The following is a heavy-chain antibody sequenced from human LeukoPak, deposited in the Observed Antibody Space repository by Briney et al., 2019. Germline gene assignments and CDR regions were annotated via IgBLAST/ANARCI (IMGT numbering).Heavy chain of an antibody. D-gene: IGHD4-23*01. V-gene: IGHV3-23*01. Sequence: GGSLRLSCAASRFTFSNYAMSWVHQAPGKGLEWVSDISGSGGTTNYADSVKGRFTISRDNSKNTLYLQMNSLRAEDTAVYYCAKDQSSVVQGWFDPWGQGTLVTVSS. CDR3: AKDQSSVVQGWFDP. CDR2: ISGSGGTT. J-gene: IGHJ5*02. CDR1: RFTFSNYA.